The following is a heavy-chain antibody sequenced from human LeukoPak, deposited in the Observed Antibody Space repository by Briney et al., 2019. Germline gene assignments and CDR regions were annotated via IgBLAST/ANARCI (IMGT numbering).Heavy chain of an antibody. CDR1: GYTFTSYY. J-gene: IGHJ4*02. V-gene: IGHV1-46*01. D-gene: IGHD6-19*01. Sequence: ASVKVSCKASGYTFTSYYMHWVRQAPGQGLEWMGIINPSGGSTTYAQKFQGRVTTTRDTSTSTVYMVLSSLRSEDTAVYYCARAVADFDYWGQGTLVTVSS. CDR2: INPSGGST. CDR3: ARAVADFDY.